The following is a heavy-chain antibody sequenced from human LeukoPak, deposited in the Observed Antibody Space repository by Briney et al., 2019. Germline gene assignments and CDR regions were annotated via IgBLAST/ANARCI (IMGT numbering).Heavy chain of an antibody. CDR2: ISSAGGYI. CDR1: GFTFSSYT. CDR3: AREIVSSNSFDN. V-gene: IGHV3-21*01. J-gene: IGHJ4*02. D-gene: IGHD2-2*01. Sequence: PGGSLRLSCAASGFTFSSYTLNWVRHAPGKGLEWVSSISSAGGYIYYADSVKGRFTISRDNAKNSLYLQMNSLRAVDTAVYYCAREIVSSNSFDNWGQGTLVTVSS.